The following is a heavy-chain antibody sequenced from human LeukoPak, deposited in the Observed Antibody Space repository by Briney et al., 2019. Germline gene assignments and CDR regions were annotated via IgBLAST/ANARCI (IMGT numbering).Heavy chain of an antibody. CDR1: GYTFTSYD. J-gene: IGHJ4*02. D-gene: IGHD5-12*01. CDR2: MNPNSGNT. V-gene: IGHV1-8*01. Sequence: ASVKVSCKASGYTFTSYDINWVRQAPGQGLEWMGWMNPNSGNTGYAQKFQGRVTMTRNTSISTAYMGLSSLRSEDTAVYYCARVATALDFDYWGQGTLVTVSS. CDR3: ARVATALDFDY.